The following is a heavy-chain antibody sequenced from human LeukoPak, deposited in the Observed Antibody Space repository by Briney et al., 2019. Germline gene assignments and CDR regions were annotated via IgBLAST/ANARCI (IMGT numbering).Heavy chain of an antibody. CDR2: ISGSGGT. CDR3: AKDYSAYNYLADFDY. D-gene: IGHD5-24*01. Sequence: GGSLRLSCAASGFTFNSYDMSWVRQAPGKGLEWVSAISGSGGTYYAESVKGRFTVSRDNSNNTLYLQVDGMRAEDTAVYYCAKDYSAYNYLADFDYWGQGTLVTVSS. V-gene: IGHV3-23*01. CDR1: GFTFNSYD. J-gene: IGHJ4*02.